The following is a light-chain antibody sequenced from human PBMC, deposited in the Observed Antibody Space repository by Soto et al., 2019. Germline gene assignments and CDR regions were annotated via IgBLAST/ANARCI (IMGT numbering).Light chain of an antibody. V-gene: IGLV2-14*01. Sequence: QSALTQPASVSGSPGQSITISCTGTSSDIGVYNYVSWYQQHPGTAPKLMIYDVSNRPSGVANRFSGSKSGNTASLTISGLQAEDEADYYCSSYTTTSTVVFGGGTKLTVL. J-gene: IGLJ2*01. CDR3: SSYTTTSTVV. CDR2: DVS. CDR1: SSDIGVYNY.